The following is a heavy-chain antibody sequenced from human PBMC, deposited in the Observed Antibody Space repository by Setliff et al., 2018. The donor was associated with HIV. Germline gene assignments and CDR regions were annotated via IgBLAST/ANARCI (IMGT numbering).Heavy chain of an antibody. Sequence: ASVKVSCKASGYTFTNYFMHWVRQAPGEGLEWVGCVDPEDGETRYAMKFQGSVTISADTSTDTTYLSLTSLRSQDTAVYYCATVRIVGATEFDYWGQGTVVTVSS. D-gene: IGHD1-26*01. V-gene: IGHV1-69-2*01. CDR1: GYTFTNYF. J-gene: IGHJ4*02. CDR2: VDPEDGET. CDR3: ATVRIVGATEFDY.